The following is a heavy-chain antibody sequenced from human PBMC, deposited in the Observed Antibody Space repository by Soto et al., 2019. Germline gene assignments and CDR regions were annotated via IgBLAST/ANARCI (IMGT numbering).Heavy chain of an antibody. D-gene: IGHD1-7*01. Sequence: EVQLVESGGGLIQPGGSLRLSCAASGFTVSTNYMTWVRQAPGMGLEWVSVIYSGGTTYYADAVKGRFTISRDDSKDTLYLQMHSLRPEDTAVYYCARPSSWNYPNYYYGMDVWGRGTTVTVSS. J-gene: IGHJ6*02. CDR1: GFTVSTNY. V-gene: IGHV3-53*01. CDR2: IYSGGTT. CDR3: ARPSSWNYPNYYYGMDV.